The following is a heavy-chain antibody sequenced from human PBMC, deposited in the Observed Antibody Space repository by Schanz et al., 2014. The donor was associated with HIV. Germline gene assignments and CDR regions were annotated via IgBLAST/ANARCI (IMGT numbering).Heavy chain of an antibody. Sequence: EVQLVESGGGLVKPGGSLRLSCAASGFTFSSYAMSWVRQAPGKGLEWVSVISGSGISTYYTDSVKGRFTISRDNSKNTLYLQMNSLRAEDTAVYYCARMEQLIIGYYYGMDVWGQGTTVTVSS. J-gene: IGHJ6*02. D-gene: IGHD3-16*01. V-gene: IGHV3-23*04. CDR2: ISGSGIST. CDR1: GFTFSSYA. CDR3: ARMEQLIIGYYYGMDV.